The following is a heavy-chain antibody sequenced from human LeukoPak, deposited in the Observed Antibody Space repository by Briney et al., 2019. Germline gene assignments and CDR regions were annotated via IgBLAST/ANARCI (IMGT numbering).Heavy chain of an antibody. CDR2: ISAYNGNT. V-gene: IGHV1-18*01. Sequence: ASVKVSCKASGYTFTSYGISWVRQAPGQGLEWMGWISAYNGNTNYAQKLQGRVTMTTDTSTSTAYVELRSLRSDDTAVYYCARANIVVVVAANHFDYWGQGTLVTVPS. CDR1: GYTFTSYG. D-gene: IGHD2-15*01. CDR3: ARANIVVVVAANHFDY. J-gene: IGHJ4*02.